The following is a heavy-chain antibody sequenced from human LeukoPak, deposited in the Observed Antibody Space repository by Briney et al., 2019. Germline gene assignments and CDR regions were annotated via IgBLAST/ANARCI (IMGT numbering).Heavy chain of an antibody. D-gene: IGHD3-10*01. Sequence: GSVKVSCKASGYTFTGYYMHWVRQAPGQGLEWMGRINPNSGGTNYAQKFQGRVTMTRDTSISTAYMELSRLRSNDTAVYYCAREEITMVRGAPSLFDPWGQGTLVTVSS. J-gene: IGHJ5*02. CDR1: GYTFTGYY. CDR2: INPNSGGT. CDR3: AREEITMVRGAPSLFDP. V-gene: IGHV1-2*06.